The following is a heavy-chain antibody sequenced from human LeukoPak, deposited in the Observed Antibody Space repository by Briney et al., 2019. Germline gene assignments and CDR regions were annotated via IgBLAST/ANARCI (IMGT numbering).Heavy chain of an antibody. J-gene: IGHJ3*02. CDR3: VREDATRGDAFDI. D-gene: IGHD3-10*01. CDR2: ISKSGTPV. V-gene: IGHV3-48*03. CDR1: GFTFSGYE. Sequence: PGGSLRLSCAASGFTFSGYEMNWVRQAPGKGLEWVSYISKSGTPVYYTDSVKGRFTIPRDNAENSLYLQMNSLRAEDTAMYYCVREDATRGDAFDIWGQGTLVSVSS.